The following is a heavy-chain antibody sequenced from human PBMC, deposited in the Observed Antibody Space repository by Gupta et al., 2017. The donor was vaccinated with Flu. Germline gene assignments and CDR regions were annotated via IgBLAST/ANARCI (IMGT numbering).Heavy chain of an antibody. V-gene: IGHV3-33*01. CDR1: GFPFTNYT. CDR3: ARGEKRQIRVNDAFDV. Sequence: QVLLVAAGGGVVQPGTFMRLSCAAAGFPFTNYTIHCVRQAPGKGRGWVSVSCSDGNTKYYADSVNSRFNISRDNSNNKIYLQMNSLRVEDTAVYYCARGEKRQIRVNDAFDVWGQGTMVTVSS. J-gene: IGHJ3*01. CDR2: SCSDGNTK. D-gene: IGHD4-17*01.